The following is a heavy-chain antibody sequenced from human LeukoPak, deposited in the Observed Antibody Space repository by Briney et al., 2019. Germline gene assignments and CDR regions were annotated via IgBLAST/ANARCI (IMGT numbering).Heavy chain of an antibody. J-gene: IGHJ4*02. CDR2: MKQDGSEK. CDR1: GFTFSSYW. Sequence: PGGSLRPSCAASGFTFSSYWMSWVRQAPGKGLEWVANMKQDGSEKYYVDSVKGRFTISRDNAKNSLYLQMNSLRAEDTAVYYCATGRGDYFRGEYYFDYWGQGTLVTVSS. CDR3: ATGRGDYFRGEYYFDY. V-gene: IGHV3-7*03. D-gene: IGHD4-17*01.